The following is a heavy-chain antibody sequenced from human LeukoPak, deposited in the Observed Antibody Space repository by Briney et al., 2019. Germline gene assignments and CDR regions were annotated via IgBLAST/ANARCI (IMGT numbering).Heavy chain of an antibody. CDR1: GFTFDDYA. CDR2: IRWNSGSIVYADI. V-gene: IGHV3-9*01. Sequence: GRSLRLSCGASGFTFDDYAMHWVRQAAGKGREWVSGIRWNSGSIVYADIGYADSVKGRFTISRDNAKKSLYLQINSLRAEDTALYYCAKGYYDSSGTELAAFDIWGQGPMVTVSS. J-gene: IGHJ3*02. CDR3: AKGYYDSSGTELAAFDI. D-gene: IGHD3-22*01.